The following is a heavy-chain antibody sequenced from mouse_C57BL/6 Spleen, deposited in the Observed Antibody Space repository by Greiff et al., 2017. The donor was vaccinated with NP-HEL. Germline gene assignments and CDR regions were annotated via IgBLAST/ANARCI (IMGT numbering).Heavy chain of an antibody. D-gene: IGHD1-1*01. CDR2: INPNNGGT. CDR1: GYTFTDYY. CDR3: AREGLVFPYYYGSRGNYFDY. Sequence: EVQLQQSGPELVKPGASVKISCKASGYTFTDYYMNWVKQSHGKSLEWIGDINPNNGGTSYNQKFKGKATLTVDKSSSTAYMELRSLTSEDSAVYYCAREGLVFPYYYGSRGNYFDYWGQGTTLTVSS. J-gene: IGHJ2*01. V-gene: IGHV1-26*01.